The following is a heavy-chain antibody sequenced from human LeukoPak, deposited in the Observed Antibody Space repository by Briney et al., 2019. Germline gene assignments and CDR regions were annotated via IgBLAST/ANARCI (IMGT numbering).Heavy chain of an antibody. V-gene: IGHV4-59*01. J-gene: IGHJ4*02. CDR3: ASGIYCSSTSCYYYFDY. Sequence: SETLSLTCTVSGGSISSYYWSWIRQPPGKGLEWIGYIYYSGSTIYNPSLKSRVTISVDTSKNQFSLRLSSVTAADTAVYYCASGIYCSSTSCYYYFDYWGQGTLVTVSS. D-gene: IGHD2-2*01. CDR1: GGSISSYY. CDR2: IYYSGST.